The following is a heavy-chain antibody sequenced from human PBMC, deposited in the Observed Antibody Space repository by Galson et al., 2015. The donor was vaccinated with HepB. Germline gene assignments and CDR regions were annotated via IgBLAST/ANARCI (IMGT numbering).Heavy chain of an antibody. D-gene: IGHD2-2*01. CDR3: TTEAQGSCTSTTCH. Sequence: SLRLSCAASGFTFSNAWMSWVRQAPGVGLECVASIRSKTDGGTRDYAAPVNGRFAISRDDSKDTVYLQMNSLKIEDTAVYYCTTEAQGSCTSTTCHWGQGTLVTVSS. V-gene: IGHV3-15*01. J-gene: IGHJ4*02. CDR2: IRSKTDGGTR. CDR1: GFTFSNAW.